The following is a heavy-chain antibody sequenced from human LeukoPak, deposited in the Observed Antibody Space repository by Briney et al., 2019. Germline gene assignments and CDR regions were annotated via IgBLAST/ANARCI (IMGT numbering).Heavy chain of an antibody. V-gene: IGHV1-18*01. Sequence: ASVKVSCKTSGYIFTDNGISWVRLAPGQGLEWMGWISTYNANTNYAQNLQGRVTMTRDTSTRTAYMELRSPRSDDTAVYYCARDVVAYGSGTYNYFDYWGQGTLVTVSS. CDR2: ISTYNANT. J-gene: IGHJ4*02. CDR1: GYIFTDNG. D-gene: IGHD3-10*01. CDR3: ARDVVAYGSGTYNYFDY.